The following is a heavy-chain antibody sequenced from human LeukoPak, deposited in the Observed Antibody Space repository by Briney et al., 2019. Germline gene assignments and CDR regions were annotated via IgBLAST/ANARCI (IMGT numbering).Heavy chain of an antibody. D-gene: IGHD2-8*01. CDR1: GGSISSYY. J-gene: IGHJ5*02. CDR2: IYTSGST. CDR3: VRAPYCSNGVCYTNWFDP. Sequence: NTSETLSLTCTVSGGSISSYYWSWIRQPAGKGLEWIGRIYTSGSTNYNPSLKSRVTMSVDTSKNQFSLKLSAVTAADTAVYYCVRAPYCSNGVCYTNWFDPWGQGALVTVSS. V-gene: IGHV4-4*07.